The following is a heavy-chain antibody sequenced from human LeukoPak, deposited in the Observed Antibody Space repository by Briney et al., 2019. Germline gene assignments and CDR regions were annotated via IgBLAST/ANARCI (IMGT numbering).Heavy chain of an antibody. CDR2: ISRNSIYI. Sequence: GGSLRLPCAASGFTFSSYSMNWVRQAPGKGLEWVSSISRNSIYIYYADSVKGRFTISRDNAKNLLYLQMNSLRAEDTAVYYCVRRGDYWGQGTLVTVSS. CDR3: VRRGDY. D-gene: IGHD3-10*01. J-gene: IGHJ4*02. CDR1: GFTFSSYS. V-gene: IGHV3-21*01.